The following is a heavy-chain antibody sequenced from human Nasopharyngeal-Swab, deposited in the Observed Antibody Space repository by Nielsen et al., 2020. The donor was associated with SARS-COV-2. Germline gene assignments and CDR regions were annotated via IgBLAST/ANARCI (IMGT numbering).Heavy chain of an antibody. D-gene: IGHD3-22*01. CDR2: IYSGGST. J-gene: IGHJ6*02. Sequence: GESLKISCAASGFTVSSNYMSWVRQAPGKGLEWVSAIYSGGSTYYADSVKGRFTISRDNSKNTLYLQMNSLRAEDTAVYYCARDSYYYDSSGYYRYYYYYGMDVWGQGTTVTVSS. CDR3: ARDSYYYDSSGYYRYYYYYGMDV. CDR1: GFTVSSNY. V-gene: IGHV3-66*01.